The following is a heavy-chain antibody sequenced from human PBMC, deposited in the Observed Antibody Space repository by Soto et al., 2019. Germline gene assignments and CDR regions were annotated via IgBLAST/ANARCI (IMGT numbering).Heavy chain of an antibody. Sequence: PSETLSLTCTVSGGSISSYYWSWIRQPPGKGLELIWYFYYSGSTYFDPSLKSRVTILVDTSKNQFSLKLSFVTAADTAVYYCARRWGTYFDFWGQGTLVTVSS. CDR1: GGSISSYY. CDR2: FYYSGST. V-gene: IGHV4-59*01. CDR3: ARRWGTYFDF. J-gene: IGHJ4*02. D-gene: IGHD7-27*01.